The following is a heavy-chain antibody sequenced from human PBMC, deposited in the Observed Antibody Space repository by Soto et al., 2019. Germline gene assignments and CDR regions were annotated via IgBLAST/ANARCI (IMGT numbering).Heavy chain of an antibody. CDR1: GFTITSSA. CDR3: ATVHNTSRSFDY. CDR2: TGISGRTT. J-gene: IGHJ4*02. Sequence: GGSLRLSCAASGFTITSSAMSWVRQAPGKGLEWVSTTGISGRTTYYADSVKGRFTVSRDDSKNTLDLQMSSLRAEDTAVYYCATVHNTSRSFDYWGQGTPVTVS. V-gene: IGHV3-23*01. D-gene: IGHD1-20*01.